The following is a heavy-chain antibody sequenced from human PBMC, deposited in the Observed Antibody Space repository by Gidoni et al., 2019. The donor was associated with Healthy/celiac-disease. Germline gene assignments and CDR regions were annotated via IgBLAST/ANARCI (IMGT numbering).Heavy chain of an antibody. CDR2: ISSSSKTK. Sequence: EVQRVGAGVGLVQPGGSMRHSCGASGLTVSSYSMNWVRQAPGTGLEWVSYISSSSKTKYYADSLKGRFTGFRDNAKNSLYLQMNSLRDDDPAVYYWVRDTVSRSLEWSRTGVFDMWGRGTMVTVSS. CDR1: GLTVSSYS. J-gene: IGHJ3*02. V-gene: IGHV3-48*02. D-gene: IGHD3-3*01. CDR3: VRDTVSRSLEWSRTGVFDM.